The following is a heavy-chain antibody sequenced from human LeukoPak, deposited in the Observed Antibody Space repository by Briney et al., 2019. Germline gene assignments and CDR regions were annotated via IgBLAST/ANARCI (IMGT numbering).Heavy chain of an antibody. V-gene: IGHV4-4*07. D-gene: IGHD2-2*01. CDR1: GYSISSSY. CDR3: ARGGGASPSDY. J-gene: IGHJ4*02. Sequence: SETLSLTCTVSGYSISSSYWSWIRQPAGKGLEWIGRFYTSGSANYNPSLKSRVSMSVDTSKNQLPLKLTSVTAADTAVYYCARGGGASPSDYWGQGILVTVSS. CDR2: FYTSGSA.